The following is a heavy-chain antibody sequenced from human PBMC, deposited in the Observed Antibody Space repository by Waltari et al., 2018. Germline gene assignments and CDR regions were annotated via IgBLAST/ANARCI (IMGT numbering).Heavy chain of an antibody. CDR1: GYMFTNYY. D-gene: IGHD2-2*01. J-gene: IGHJ4*02. CDR3: ARRKGYCTSSTCPPVQGYFGY. CDR2: INPNRGGT. V-gene: IGHV1-2*02. Sequence: QVQLVQSGAEVKKPGASVKIACKASGYMFTNYYMYWVRQAPGQGLEWMGWINPNRGGTNHAQKFQGRVTMTSDTSISTAYMELTRLRSDDTAVYFCARRKGYCTSSTCPPVQGYFGYWGQGTLVTVSS.